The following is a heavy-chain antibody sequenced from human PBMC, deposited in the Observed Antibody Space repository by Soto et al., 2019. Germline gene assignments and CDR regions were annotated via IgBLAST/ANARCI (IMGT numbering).Heavy chain of an antibody. Sequence: GGSLRLSCAASGFTFSSYGMHWVRQAPGKGLEWVAVIWYDGSNKYYADSVKGRFTISRDNSKNTLYLQMNSLRAEDTAVYYCAGTAQVVPAAHLDAFDIWGQGTMVTVSS. CDR1: GFTFSSYG. J-gene: IGHJ3*02. CDR3: AGTAQVVPAAHLDAFDI. V-gene: IGHV3-33*01. CDR2: IWYDGSNK. D-gene: IGHD2-2*01.